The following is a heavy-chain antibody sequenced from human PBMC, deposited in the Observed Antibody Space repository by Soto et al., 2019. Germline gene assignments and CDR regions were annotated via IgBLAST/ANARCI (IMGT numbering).Heavy chain of an antibody. CDR3: ARISLGYCSGGSCYWYYFDY. D-gene: IGHD2-15*01. CDR2: IFSNDEK. CDR1: GFSLSNARMG. V-gene: IGHV2-26*01. Sequence: QVTLKESGPVLVKPTETLTLTCTVSGFSLSNARMGVSWIRQPPGKALEWLAHIFSNDEKSFSTSVKSRLTISKHTSXXQXVPXMTNMDPVDTATYYCARISLGYCSGGSCYWYYFDYWGQGTLVTVSS. J-gene: IGHJ4*02.